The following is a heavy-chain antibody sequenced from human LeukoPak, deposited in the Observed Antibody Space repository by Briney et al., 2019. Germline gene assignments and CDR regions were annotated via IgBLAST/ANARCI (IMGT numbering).Heavy chain of an antibody. CDR3: ARGRDYYYDSSGYYTLFDAFDI. J-gene: IGHJ3*02. Sequence: GGSLRLSCAASGFIFSTYGMHWVRQAPGKGLEWVAFIRYDGSNKYYADSVKGRFTISRDNSKNTLYLQMNSLRAEDTAVYYCARGRDYYYDSSGYYTLFDAFDIWGQGTMVTVSS. CDR1: GFIFSTYG. D-gene: IGHD3-22*01. V-gene: IGHV3-30*02. CDR2: IRYDGSNK.